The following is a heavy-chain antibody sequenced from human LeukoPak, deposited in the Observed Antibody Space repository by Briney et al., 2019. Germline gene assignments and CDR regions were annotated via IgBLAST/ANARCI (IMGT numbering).Heavy chain of an antibody. V-gene: IGHV4-38-2*02. CDR3: ARGIGYSSSWYYYYYYMDV. CDR2: IYHSGST. D-gene: IGHD6-13*01. Sequence: SETLSLTCTVSGYSISSGYYWGWIRQPPGKGLEWIGSIYHSGSTYYNPSLKSRVTISVDTSKNQFSLKLSSVTAADTAVYFCARGIGYSSSWYYYYYYMDVWGKGTTVTVSS. CDR1: GYSISSGYY. J-gene: IGHJ6*03.